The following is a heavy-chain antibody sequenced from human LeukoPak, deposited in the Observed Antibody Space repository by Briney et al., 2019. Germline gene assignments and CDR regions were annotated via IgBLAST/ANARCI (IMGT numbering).Heavy chain of an antibody. CDR3: ARSSRNYDSSGLAFW. Sequence: ASVEVSCKASGYTFTSYDINWVRQATGQGPEWMGWMNPNSGNTGYAQKFQGRVTITRNTSISTAYMELSSLRSDDTAVYYCARSSRNYDSSGLAFWGGQGTLVTVSS. J-gene: IGHJ4*02. V-gene: IGHV1-8*03. CDR1: GYTFTSYD. D-gene: IGHD3-22*01. CDR2: MNPNSGNT.